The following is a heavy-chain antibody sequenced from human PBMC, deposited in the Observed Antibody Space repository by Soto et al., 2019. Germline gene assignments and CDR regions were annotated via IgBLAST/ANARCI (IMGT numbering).Heavy chain of an antibody. V-gene: IGHV3-30-3*02. D-gene: IGHD2-2*02. CDR3: ARGPRSRSRTTCYTVDL. Sequence: GGSLRLSCAVSGFTFNSHAMHWVRQAPGKGLEWVAVISYGGANKYYGDSVKGRFTISRDNSRNTLFLQMDSLRPEDTAVYYCARGPRSRSRTTCYTVDLWGRAALVTVSS. CDR2: ISYGGANK. CDR1: GFTFNSHA. J-gene: IGHJ4*02.